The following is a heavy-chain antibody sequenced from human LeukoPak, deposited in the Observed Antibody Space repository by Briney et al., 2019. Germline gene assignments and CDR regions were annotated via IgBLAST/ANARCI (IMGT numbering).Heavy chain of an antibody. J-gene: IGHJ6*03. Sequence: GGSLRLSCVASRFTFSNYWMTWVRQAPGKGLERVANIKKDGGETYYMESVKGRFTISRGNAKNSLYLQMNSLRAEDTAVYYCARGPYASGSYGRRGWVHYMDVWGKGTTVTISS. CDR1: RFTFSNYW. CDR3: ARGPYASGSYGRRGWVHYMDV. V-gene: IGHV3-7*04. CDR2: IKKDGGET. D-gene: IGHD3-10*01.